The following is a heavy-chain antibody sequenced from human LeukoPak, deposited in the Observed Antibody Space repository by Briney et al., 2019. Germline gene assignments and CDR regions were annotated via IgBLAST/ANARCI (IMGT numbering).Heavy chain of an antibody. Sequence: GESLKISCKGSGYSFSNYWIGWVRQMPGKGLEWVGIIYPDDSDTRYSPSLQDQVTISADKSISTAYLQWSSLKASDTAMYYCARHYPGGDYFIDYWGQGNLVTVSS. CDR2: IYPDDSDT. V-gene: IGHV5-51*01. CDR1: GYSFSNYW. CDR3: ARHYPGGDYFIDY. J-gene: IGHJ4*02. D-gene: IGHD4-17*01.